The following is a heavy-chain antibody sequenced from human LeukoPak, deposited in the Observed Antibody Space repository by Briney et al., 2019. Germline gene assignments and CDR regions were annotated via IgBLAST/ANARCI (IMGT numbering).Heavy chain of an antibody. D-gene: IGHD1-1*01. CDR3: VRQQLETVSYDY. Sequence: SQTLSLTCAISGDSVSSNSVAWNWIRQSPSRGLEWLGRTYYRSKWYNDYAVSVKSRITIKPDTAKNQFSLQLNSVTPEDTAVYYCVRQQLETVSYDYWGQGTLVTVSS. J-gene: IGHJ4*02. V-gene: IGHV6-1*01. CDR1: GDSVSSNSVA. CDR2: TYYRSKWYN.